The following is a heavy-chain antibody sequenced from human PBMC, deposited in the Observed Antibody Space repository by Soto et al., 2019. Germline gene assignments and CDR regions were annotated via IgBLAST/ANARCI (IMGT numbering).Heavy chain of an antibody. J-gene: IGHJ6*03. V-gene: IGHV4-59*08. CDR2: IYYSWST. CDR3: AIQGHGDYVYYYYYYMDV. Sequence: PSETLSLTCTVSGGSISSYYWSWIRQPPGKGLEWIGYIYYSWSTNYNPSLKSRVTISVDTSKNQFSLKLSSVTAADTAVYYCAIQGHGDYVYYYYYYMDVWGKGTTVTVSS. CDR1: GGSISSYY. D-gene: IGHD4-17*01.